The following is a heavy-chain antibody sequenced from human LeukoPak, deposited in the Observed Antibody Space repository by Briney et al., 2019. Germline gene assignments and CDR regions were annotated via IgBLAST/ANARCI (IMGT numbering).Heavy chain of an antibody. CDR1: GGSISNYY. Sequence: SETLSLTCTVSGGSISNYYWSWVRQPPGKGLEWVAYINYSGSTNYNPSLGSRATISVDTSKNQFSLKLSSVTAADTAVYYCARRTLTGYCSGGSCYAFFDYWGQGTLVTVSS. CDR3: ARRTLTGYCSGGSCYAFFDY. V-gene: IGHV4-59*08. J-gene: IGHJ4*02. CDR2: INYSGST. D-gene: IGHD2-15*01.